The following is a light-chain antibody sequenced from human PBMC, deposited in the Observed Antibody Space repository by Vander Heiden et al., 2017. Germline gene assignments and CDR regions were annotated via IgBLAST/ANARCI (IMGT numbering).Light chain of an antibody. V-gene: IGLV8-61*01. CDR2: STN. CDR3: VLYMGSGISV. J-gene: IGLJ2*01. Sequence: QTVVTQEPSFSVSPAGTVTLTRGFSSGSVSTYYYPSWYHHTPPPSPLPPIYSTNPRSSGVPDRFSGSILGNTAALTITGAQADDESDYYCVLYMGSGISVFGGGTKLTVL. CDR1: SGSVSTYYY.